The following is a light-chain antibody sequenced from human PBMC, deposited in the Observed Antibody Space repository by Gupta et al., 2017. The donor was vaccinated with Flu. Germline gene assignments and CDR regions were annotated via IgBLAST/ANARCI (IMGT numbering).Light chain of an antibody. CDR3: VLYMGSGIWV. CDR2: STN. J-gene: IGLJ3*02. Sequence: QTVVTQEPSFSVSPGGKVTLTCGLSSGSVSTSYYPSWYQQTPGQAPRTLIYSTNTRSSGVPDRFSGSILGNKSALTITGAQADDESDYYCVLYMGSGIWVFGGGTKLTGL. CDR1: SGSVSTSYY. V-gene: IGLV8-61*01.